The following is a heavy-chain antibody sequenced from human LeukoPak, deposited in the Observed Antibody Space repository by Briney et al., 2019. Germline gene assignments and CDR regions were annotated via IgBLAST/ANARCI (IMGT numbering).Heavy chain of an antibody. D-gene: IGHD2-2*01. CDR3: ARGQVPAARGYNWFDP. J-gene: IGHJ5*02. CDR1: GWSFNDYY. CDR2: INARGDT. Sequence: ASETLSLTCAVYGWSFNDYYWNWVRQPPGKGLEWMGEINARGDTNYNPSLKSRVTISVDSSKNQFSLTLTSMIAADTAIYYCARGQVPAARGYNWFDPWGQGTLVTVSS. V-gene: IGHV4-34*01.